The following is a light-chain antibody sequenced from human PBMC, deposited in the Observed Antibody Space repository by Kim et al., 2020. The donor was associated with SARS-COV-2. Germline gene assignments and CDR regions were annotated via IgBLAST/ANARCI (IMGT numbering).Light chain of an antibody. V-gene: IGLV1-51*01. J-gene: IGLJ3*02. CDR2: DND. CDR1: SSNIGSKC. Sequence: QSVLTQPPSVSAAPGQHVTISCSGSSSNIGSKCVSWYQQVPGTAPKLLIYDNDKRPSGIPDRFFGFKSGTSATLGITGLQTGDEADYYCATWDYSLSAGVFGGGTQLTVL. CDR3: ATWDYSLSAGV.